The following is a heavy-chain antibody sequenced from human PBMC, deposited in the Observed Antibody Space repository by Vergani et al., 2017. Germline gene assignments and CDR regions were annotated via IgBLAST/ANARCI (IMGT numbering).Heavy chain of an antibody. D-gene: IGHD3-16*02. CDR3: ARDQQKAGLGELSTHDAFGI. V-gene: IGHV3-33*01. CDR2: IWYDGSNK. J-gene: IGHJ3*02. Sequence: QVQLVESGGGVVQPGRSLRLSCAASGFTFSSYGMHWVRQAPGXGLEWVAVIWYDGSNKYYADSVKGRFTISRDNSKNTLYLQMNSLRAEDTAVYYCARDQQKAGLGELSTHDAFGIWGQGTMVTVSS. CDR1: GFTFSSYG.